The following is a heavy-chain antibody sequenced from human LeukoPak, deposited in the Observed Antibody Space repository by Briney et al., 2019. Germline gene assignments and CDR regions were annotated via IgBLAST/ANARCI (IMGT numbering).Heavy chain of an antibody. CDR3: AKDVHGGPVPRVAPVAGAFDI. J-gene: IGHJ3*02. CDR2: IHYSGST. V-gene: IGHV4-59*12. Sequence: PSETLSLTCTVSGGSISSYYWSWIRQPPGKGLEWIGYIHYSGSTNYNPSLKSRVTISVDTSTNQFSLKLTSMTAADTAVYYCAKDVHGGPVPRVAPVAGAFDIWGQGTMVTVSS. CDR1: GGSISSYY. D-gene: IGHD6-19*01.